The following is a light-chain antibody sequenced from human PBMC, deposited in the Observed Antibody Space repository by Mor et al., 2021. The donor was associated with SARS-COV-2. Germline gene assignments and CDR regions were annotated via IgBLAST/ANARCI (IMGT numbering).Light chain of an antibody. CDR1: SGTVGRHNL. V-gene: IGLV2-23*02. CDR3: NSYAGSYTYV. J-gene: IGLJ1*01. Sequence: GSSGTVGRHNLVSWYQQHPGKAPTILIYAVTQRPSGVSHRFSGSKSGNTASLTISGLQAEDEADYYCNSYAGSYTYVFGTGT. CDR2: AVT.